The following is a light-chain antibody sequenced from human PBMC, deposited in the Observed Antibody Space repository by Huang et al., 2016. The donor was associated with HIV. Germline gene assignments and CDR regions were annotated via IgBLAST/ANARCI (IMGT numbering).Light chain of an antibody. J-gene: IGKJ1*01. CDR2: AAS. Sequence: AIRMTQSPSSLSASTGDRVIITCRASQGISSYLAWYQQKPGKAPKLLIYAASTLQSGVPSRFSGSGSGTDFTLTISCLQSEDFATYYCQQYYSYPWTFGQGTKVEIK. CDR3: QQYYSYPWT. V-gene: IGKV1-8*01. CDR1: QGISSY.